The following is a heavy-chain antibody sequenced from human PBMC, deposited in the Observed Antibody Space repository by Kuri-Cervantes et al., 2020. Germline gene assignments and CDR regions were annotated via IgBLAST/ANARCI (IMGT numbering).Heavy chain of an antibody. V-gene: IGHV4-4*07. CDR1: GGSISSYH. CDR3: ARGVKERAFDI. Sequence: GSLRLTCTVSGGSISSYHWSWIRRPAGKGLEWIGRIYTSGSTNYNPSLKSRVTMSVDTSKNQFSLKLSSVTAAGTAVYYCARGVKERAFDIWGQGTMVTVSS. J-gene: IGHJ3*02. CDR2: IYTSGST. D-gene: IGHD3-10*01.